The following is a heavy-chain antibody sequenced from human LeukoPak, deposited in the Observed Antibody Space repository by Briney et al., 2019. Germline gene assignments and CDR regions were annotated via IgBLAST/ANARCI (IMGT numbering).Heavy chain of an antibody. D-gene: IGHD3-22*01. J-gene: IGHJ4*02. V-gene: IGHV3-33*01. CDR3: AASSSGYCDY. CDR1: GFTFSSYG. CDR2: IWYDGSNK. Sequence: GGSLRLSCAASGFTFSSYGMHWVRQAPGKGLEWVAVIWYDGSNKYYADSVKGRFTISRDNSKNTLYPQMNSLRAEDTAMYYCAASSSGYCDYWGQGTLVTVSS.